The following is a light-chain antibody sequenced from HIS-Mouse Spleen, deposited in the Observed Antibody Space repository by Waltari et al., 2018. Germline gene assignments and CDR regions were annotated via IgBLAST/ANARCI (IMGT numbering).Light chain of an antibody. V-gene: IGLV2-11*01. CDR1: TSDVGGYNY. Sequence: QSALTQPRSVSGSPGQSVTISFTGTTSDVGGYNYLSWYQQHPGKAPKLMIYDVSKRPSGVPDRFSGSKSGNTASLTISGLQAEDEADYYCCSYAGSYPVVFGGGTKLTVI. CDR3: CSYAGSYPVV. J-gene: IGLJ2*01. CDR2: DVS.